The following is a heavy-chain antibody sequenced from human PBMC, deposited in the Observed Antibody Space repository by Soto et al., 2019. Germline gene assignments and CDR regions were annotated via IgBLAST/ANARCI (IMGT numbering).Heavy chain of an antibody. J-gene: IGHJ4*02. CDR3: ARGHSGSYAY. CDR1: GFTFSDSY. V-gene: IGHV3-11*01. D-gene: IGHD1-26*01. Sequence: GGSLRLSCVASGFTFSDSYMSWIRQAPGKGLEWLSYISSNGNTIYYVDSVRGRFTLSRDNAKNSLYLQMNSVRAEDTAVYYCARGHSGSYAYWGQGTLVTVSS. CDR2: ISSNGNTI.